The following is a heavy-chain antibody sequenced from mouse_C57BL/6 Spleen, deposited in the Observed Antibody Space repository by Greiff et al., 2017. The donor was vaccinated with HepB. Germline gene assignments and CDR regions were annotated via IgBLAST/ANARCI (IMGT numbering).Heavy chain of an antibody. V-gene: IGHV1-82*01. CDR3: ARSTLPGAWFAY. CDR2: IYPGDGDT. CDR1: GYAFSSSW. J-gene: IGHJ3*01. Sequence: QVQLQQSGPELVKPGASVKISCKASGYAFSSSWMNWVKQRPGRGLEWIGRIYPGDGDTNYNGKFKGKATLTADKSSSTAYMQLSSLTSEDSAVYFCARSTLPGAWFAYWGQGTLVTVSA.